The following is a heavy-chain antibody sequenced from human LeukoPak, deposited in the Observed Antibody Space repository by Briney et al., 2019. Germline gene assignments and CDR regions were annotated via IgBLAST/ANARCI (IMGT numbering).Heavy chain of an antibody. CDR3: ARDRGDTVLDY. CDR1: VYTFTGYY. V-gene: IGHV1-2*02. Sequence: ASVKVSCKASVYTFTGYYMHWVRQAPGQGLEWIGWINPNSGGTNYAQKFQCRVTMTMDTSISTAYMELSRLRSDDTAVYYCARDRGDTVLDYWGERTLVTVSS. CDR2: INPNSGGT. J-gene: IGHJ4*02. D-gene: IGHD5-18*01.